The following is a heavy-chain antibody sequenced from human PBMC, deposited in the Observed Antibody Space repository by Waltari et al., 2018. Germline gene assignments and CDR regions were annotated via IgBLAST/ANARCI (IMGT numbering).Heavy chain of an antibody. V-gene: IGHV4-59*01. CDR3: ARWMGYYDILTGYYGRFDY. J-gene: IGHJ4*02. D-gene: IGHD3-9*01. CDR1: VGSLSSYS. CDR2: IYYSGRT. Sequence: QVQLQESGPGLVKPSETLSLTCTVSVGSLSSYSWSWIRPPPGQGLEWIGNIYYSGRTNYNPSLKSRVTISVDTSKNQFSLKLSSVTAADTAVYYCARWMGYYDILTGYYGRFDYWGQGTLVTVSS.